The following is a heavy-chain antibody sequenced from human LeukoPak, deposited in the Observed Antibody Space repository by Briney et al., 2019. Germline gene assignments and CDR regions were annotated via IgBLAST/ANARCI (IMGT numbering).Heavy chain of an antibody. D-gene: IGHD2-2*01. J-gene: IGHJ6*02. CDR1: GFTFSKYW. V-gene: IGHV3-7*04. Sequence: PGGSLRLSCAASGFTFSKYWLTWVRQAPGKGLEWVANIKQDGSEKNYVDSVKGRFTISRDNAKNSLSLQMNSPRAEDTAVYYCARRYQLAMDVWGQGTTVTVSS. CDR2: IKQDGSEK. CDR3: ARRYQLAMDV.